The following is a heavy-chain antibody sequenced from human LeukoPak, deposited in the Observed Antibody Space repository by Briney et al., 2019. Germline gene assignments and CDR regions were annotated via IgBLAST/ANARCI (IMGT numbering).Heavy chain of an antibody. V-gene: IGHV1-18*01. CDR3: ARRLDSSGWYGGGDYYYMDV. Sequence: GASVKVSCKASGYTFTSYGISWVRQAPGQGLEWMGWISAYNGNTNYAQKLQGRVTMTTDTSTSTAYMELRSLRSDDTAVYYCARRLDSSGWYGGGDYYYMDVWGKGTTVTISS. CDR2: ISAYNGNT. CDR1: GYTFTSYG. J-gene: IGHJ6*03. D-gene: IGHD6-19*01.